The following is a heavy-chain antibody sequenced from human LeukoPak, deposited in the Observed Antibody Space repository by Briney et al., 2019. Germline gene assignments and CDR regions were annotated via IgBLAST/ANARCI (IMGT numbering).Heavy chain of an antibody. CDR2: INHSGST. J-gene: IGHJ4*02. D-gene: IGHD3-3*01. CDR1: GGSISSSSYY. V-gene: IGHV4-39*07. CDR3: ARPYYDFWSGYYFY. Sequence: PSETLSLTCTVSGGSISSSSYYWSWIRQPPGKGLEWIGEINHSGSTNYNPSLKSRVTISVDTSKNQFSLKLSSVTAADTAVYYCARPYYDFWSGYYFYWGQGTLVTVSS.